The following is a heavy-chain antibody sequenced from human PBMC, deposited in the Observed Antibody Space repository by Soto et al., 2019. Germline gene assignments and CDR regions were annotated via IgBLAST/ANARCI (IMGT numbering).Heavy chain of an antibody. CDR2: IYYSGST. J-gene: IGHJ4*02. D-gene: IGHD3-10*01. CDR3: ASIPLYGSGTYYFDY. CDR1: GGSISSYY. Sequence: SETLSLTCTVSGGSISSYYWSWIRQPPGKGLEWIGYIYYSGSTNYNPSLKSRVTISVDTSKNQFSLKLSSVTAADTAVYYCASIPLYGSGTYYFDYWGQGTLVTVSS. V-gene: IGHV4-59*01.